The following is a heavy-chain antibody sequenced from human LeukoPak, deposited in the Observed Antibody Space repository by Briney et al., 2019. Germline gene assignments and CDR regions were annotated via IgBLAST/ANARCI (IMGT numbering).Heavy chain of an antibody. CDR3: ARERTPYYYDSSGYLNVSPFDY. CDR1: GGTFSSYA. CDR2: IIPILGIA. D-gene: IGHD3-22*01. J-gene: IGHJ4*02. Sequence: ASVKVSCKASGGTFSSYAISWVRQAPGQGLEWMGRIIPILGIANYAQKFQGRVTITADKSTSTAYMELSSLRSEDTAVYYCARERTPYYYDSSGYLNVSPFDYWGQGTLVTVSS. V-gene: IGHV1-69*04.